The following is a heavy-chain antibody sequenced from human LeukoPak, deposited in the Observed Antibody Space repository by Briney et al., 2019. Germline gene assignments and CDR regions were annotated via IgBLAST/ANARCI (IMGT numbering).Heavy chain of an antibody. CDR2: ISSSGSTI. D-gene: IGHD2-2*02. Sequence: GGSLRLSCAASGFTFNTFEMTWVRQAPGKGLEWVSYISSSGSTIYYADSVKGRFTISRDNAKNSLYLQMNSLRAEDTAVYYCARVQIVVVPAAIRTWGQGTLVTVSS. CDR3: ARVQIVVVPAAIRT. V-gene: IGHV3-48*03. J-gene: IGHJ5*02. CDR1: GFTFNTFE.